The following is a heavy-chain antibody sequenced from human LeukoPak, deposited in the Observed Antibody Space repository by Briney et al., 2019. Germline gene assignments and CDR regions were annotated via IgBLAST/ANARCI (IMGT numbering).Heavy chain of an antibody. Sequence: GASVKVSCKASGYTFTSYDINWVRQATGQGLEWMGWMNPNSGNTGYAQKFQGRVTMTRNTSISTAYMELSSLRSEDTAVYYCARIYSQQLVSLLGYWGQGTLVTVSS. V-gene: IGHV1-8*01. CDR2: MNPNSGNT. J-gene: IGHJ4*02. CDR3: ARIYSQQLVSLLGY. D-gene: IGHD6-13*01. CDR1: GYTFTSYD.